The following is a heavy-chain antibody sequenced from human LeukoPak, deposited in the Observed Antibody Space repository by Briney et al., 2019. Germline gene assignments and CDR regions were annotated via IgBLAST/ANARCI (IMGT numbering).Heavy chain of an antibody. J-gene: IGHJ3*02. D-gene: IGHD5-18*01. V-gene: IGHV1-69*04. CDR2: IIPILGIA. CDR1: GGTFSSYT. CDR3: SRDWGVGGYSYGNAFDI. Sequence: EASVKVSCKASGGTFSSYTISWVRQAPGQGLEWMGRIIPILGIANYAQKFQGRVTNTADKSTSTAYMELSSLRSEDTAVYYCSRDWGVGGYSYGNAFDIWGQGTMDTVSS.